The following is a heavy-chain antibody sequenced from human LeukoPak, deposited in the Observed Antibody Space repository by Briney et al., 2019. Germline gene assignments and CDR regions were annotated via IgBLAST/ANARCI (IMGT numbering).Heavy chain of an antibody. CDR1: GDSISNYY. CDR3: ARLGKTYYMDV. V-gene: IGHV4-59*08. J-gene: IGHJ6*03. Sequence: PSETLSLTCTVSGDSISNYYWTWIRQTPGKGLEWIGNLYHSGAADYNPSLKTRLTTSVDTSKDQFSLSLRSSTAADTAVYFCARLGKTYYMDVWGTGTTVTVSS. D-gene: IGHD1/OR15-1a*01. CDR2: LYHSGAA.